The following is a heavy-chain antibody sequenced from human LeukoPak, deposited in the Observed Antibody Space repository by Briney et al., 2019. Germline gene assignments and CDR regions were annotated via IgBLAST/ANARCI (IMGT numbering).Heavy chain of an antibody. J-gene: IGHJ4*02. CDR3: ASHYYDSSGYYLFDY. V-gene: IGHV3-7*01. CDR1: GFTFSSYW. CDR2: IKQDGSEK. D-gene: IGHD3-22*01. Sequence: GGSLRLSCAASGFTFSSYWMSWVRQAPGKGLEWVANIKQDGSEKYYVDSVKGRFTISRDNAKNSLYLQMNSLRAEDTAVYYCASHYYDSSGYYLFDYWGQGTLVTVPS.